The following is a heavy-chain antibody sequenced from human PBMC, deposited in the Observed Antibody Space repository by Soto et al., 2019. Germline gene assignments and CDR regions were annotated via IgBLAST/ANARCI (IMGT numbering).Heavy chain of an antibody. CDR1: GGTFGNSA. CDR2: ILPIFPTP. CDR3: ARAKDRLQLGGNYYYGMDV. D-gene: IGHD5-12*01. J-gene: IGHJ6*02. Sequence: QVQLVQSGGEVKKPGSSVTVSCKASGGTFGNSAISRVRQAPGQGVEWMGGILPIFPTPDYAQKVQGRVTFTADESTSTAYMELTSLRSEDTAVYDCARAKDRLQLGGNYYYGMDVWGQGTTVTVSS. V-gene: IGHV1-69*12.